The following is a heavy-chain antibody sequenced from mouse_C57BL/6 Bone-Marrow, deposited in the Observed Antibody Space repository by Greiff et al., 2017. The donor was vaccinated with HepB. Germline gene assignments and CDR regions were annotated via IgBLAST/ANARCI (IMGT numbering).Heavy chain of an antibody. CDR2: IDPSDSET. Sequence: VQLQQPGAELVRPGSSVKLSCKASGYTFTSYWMHWVKQRPIQGLEWIGNIDPSDSETHYNQKFKDKATLTVDKSSSTAYMQLSSLTSEDSAVYYCARTPHYYGSSYGYFDVWGTGTTVTVSS. CDR3: ARTPHYYGSSYGYFDV. J-gene: IGHJ1*03. CDR1: GYTFTSYW. D-gene: IGHD1-1*01. V-gene: IGHV1-52*01.